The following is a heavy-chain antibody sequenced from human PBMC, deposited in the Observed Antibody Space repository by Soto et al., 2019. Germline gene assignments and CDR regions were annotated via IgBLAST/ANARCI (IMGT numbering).Heavy chain of an antibody. CDR3: ASSGWFAP. V-gene: IGHV4-39*01. CDR1: GGSISSSTYY. J-gene: IGHJ5*02. CDR2: IYYSGST. Sequence: QLQLQESGPGLVKPSETLSLTCTVSGGSISSSTYYWRWIRQPPGNGLEWIGTIYYSGSTYYNPSIKRRVTISVDTSKSQFSLTLSSVTAADTAVYYCASSGWFAPWGQGTLVTVSS.